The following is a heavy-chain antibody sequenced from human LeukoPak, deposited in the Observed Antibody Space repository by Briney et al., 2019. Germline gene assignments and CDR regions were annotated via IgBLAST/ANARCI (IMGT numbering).Heavy chain of an antibody. V-gene: IGHV3-23*01. CDR3: AKDPAASGFYFDS. CDR2: ISHSGST. J-gene: IGHJ4*02. Sequence: PGGSLRLSCAASGFTFSTYAMTWVRQAPGKGLEWVSGISHSGSTYYADSVKGRFTISRDNSKNTLYLQMNSLRADDTAVYYCAKDPAASGFYFDSWGQGTLATVSS. D-gene: IGHD6-13*01. CDR1: GFTFSTYA.